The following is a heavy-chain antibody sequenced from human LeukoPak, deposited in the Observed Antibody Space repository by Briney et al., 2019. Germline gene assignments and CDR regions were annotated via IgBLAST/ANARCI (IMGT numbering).Heavy chain of an antibody. V-gene: IGHV4-34*01. CDR1: GGSFSGYY. Sequence: SETLSLTCAVYGGSFSGYYWSWIRQPPGKGLEWIVEINHSGSTNYNPSLKSRVTISVDTSKNQFSLKLSSVTAADTAVYYCARVDRFCSSTSCYEGWFDPWGQGTLVTVSS. CDR2: INHSGST. D-gene: IGHD2-2*01. CDR3: ARVDRFCSSTSCYEGWFDP. J-gene: IGHJ5*02.